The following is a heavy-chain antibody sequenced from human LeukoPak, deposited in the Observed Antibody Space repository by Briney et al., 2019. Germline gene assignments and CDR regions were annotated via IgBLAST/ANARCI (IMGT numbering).Heavy chain of an antibody. CDR3: ARRLGRYIAAAGKFSFDY. V-gene: IGHV4-34*01. CDR2: INHSGST. CDR1: GGSFSGYY. J-gene: IGHJ4*02. Sequence: SETLSLTCAVYGGSFSGYYWSWIRQPPGKGLEWIGEINHSGSTNYNPSLKSRVTISVDASKNQFSLKLSSVTAADTAVYYCARRLGRYIAAAGKFSFDYWGQGTLVTVSS. D-gene: IGHD6-13*01.